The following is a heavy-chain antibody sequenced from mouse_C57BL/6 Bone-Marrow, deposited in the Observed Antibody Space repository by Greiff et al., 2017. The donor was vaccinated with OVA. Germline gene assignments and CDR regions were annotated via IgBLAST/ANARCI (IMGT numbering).Heavy chain of an antibody. CDR3: ARGDYYGPYAMDY. CDR2: IYPGDGDT. CDR1: GYAFSSSW. J-gene: IGHJ4*01. D-gene: IGHD1-1*01. V-gene: IGHV1-82*01. Sequence: VQLQHSGPELVKPGASVKISCKASGYAFSSSWMNWVKQRPGKGLEWIGRIYPGDGDTNYNGKFKGKATLTADKSSSTAYMQLSSLTSEDSAVYFCARGDYYGPYAMDYWGQGTSVTVSS.